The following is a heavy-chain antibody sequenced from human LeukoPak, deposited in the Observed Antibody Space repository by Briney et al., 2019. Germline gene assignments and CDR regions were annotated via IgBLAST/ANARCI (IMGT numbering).Heavy chain of an antibody. CDR3: AKNSDYGVTSMDY. V-gene: IGHV3-23*01. CDR2: ISGSGGST. J-gene: IGHJ4*02. D-gene: IGHD4-17*01. Sequence: SGGSLRLSCAASGFTFSSYAMSWVRQAPGKGLEWVSAISGSGGSTYYADSVKGRFTISRDNSKNTLYLQMNSLRAEDTAVYYCAKNSDYGVTSMDYWGQGTLVTVSS. CDR1: GFTFSSYA.